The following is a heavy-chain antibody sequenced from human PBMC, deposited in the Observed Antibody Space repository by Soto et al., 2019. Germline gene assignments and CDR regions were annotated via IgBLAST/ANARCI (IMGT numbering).Heavy chain of an antibody. CDR2: IYYSGST. Sequence: QLQLQESGPGLVKPSETLSLTCTVSGGSISSSSYYWGWIRQPPGKGLEWIGSIYYSGSTYYNPSLKRRXTXSXXTSKNQFSLKLSSVTAADTAVYYCASRDSSPHYRYWGQGTLVTVSS. CDR3: ASRDSSPHYRY. CDR1: GGSISSSSYY. D-gene: IGHD2-15*01. J-gene: IGHJ4*02. V-gene: IGHV4-39*01.